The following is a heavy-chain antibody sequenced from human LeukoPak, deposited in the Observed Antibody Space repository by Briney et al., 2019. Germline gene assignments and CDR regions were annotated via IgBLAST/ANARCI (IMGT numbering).Heavy chain of an antibody. CDR2: IWYDGSNK. CDR1: GFTFSSYG. J-gene: IGHJ6*02. Sequence: GGSLRLSCAASGFTFSSYGMHWVRQAPGKGLEWVAVIWYDGSNKYYADSVKGRSTISRDNSKNTLYLQMNSLRAEDTAVYYCARDRTPGLGYYGMDVWGQGTTVTVSS. D-gene: IGHD3/OR15-3a*01. V-gene: IGHV3-33*01. CDR3: ARDRTPGLGYYGMDV.